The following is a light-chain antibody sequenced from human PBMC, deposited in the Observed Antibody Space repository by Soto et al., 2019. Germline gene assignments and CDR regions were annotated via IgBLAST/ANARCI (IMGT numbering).Light chain of an antibody. V-gene: IGKV3-15*01. CDR2: GAS. Sequence: EVVMTQSPATLSVSPGERATLSCRASQSVSSNYLAWYQQKPGQAPRLLIYGASTRATDIPARFSGSGSGTEFTLTISSLQSEDFAVYSCQQYNNWPLTFGGGTKVEIK. CDR3: QQYNNWPLT. CDR1: QSVSSN. J-gene: IGKJ4*01.